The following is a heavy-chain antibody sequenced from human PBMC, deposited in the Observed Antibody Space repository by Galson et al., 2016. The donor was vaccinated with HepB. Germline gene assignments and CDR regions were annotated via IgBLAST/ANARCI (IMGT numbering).Heavy chain of an antibody. CDR1: GFSLSTSGVG. Sequence: PALVKPTQTLTLTCTFSGFSLSTSGVGVGWIRQPPGKALEWLALIYWDDDRRYSPSLKNRLTITKDTSKNQVVLTMTTMDPVDTATYYCARHAVASRLGSLGAFDVWGQGTMVTVSP. D-gene: IGHD6-6*01. CDR2: IYWDDDR. CDR3: ARHAVASRLGSLGAFDV. V-gene: IGHV2-5*02. J-gene: IGHJ3*01.